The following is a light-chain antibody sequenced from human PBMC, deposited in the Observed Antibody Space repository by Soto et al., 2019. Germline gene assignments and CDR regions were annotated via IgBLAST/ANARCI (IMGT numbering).Light chain of an antibody. J-gene: IGKJ3*01. Sequence: EIVLTQSPATLSLSPGERATLSCRASQSVASYLAWYQQKPGQAPRLLIYDASNRATGIPARFSGSGSGTDFTRTISSLEPEDFAVYYCQQRFSWPPITFGPGTTVDIK. V-gene: IGKV3-11*01. CDR2: DAS. CDR1: QSVASY. CDR3: QQRFSWPPIT.